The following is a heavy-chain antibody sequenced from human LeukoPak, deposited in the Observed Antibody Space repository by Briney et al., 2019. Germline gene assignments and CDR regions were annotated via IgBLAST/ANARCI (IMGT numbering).Heavy chain of an antibody. Sequence: GGSLRLSWAAAGFTFSSYAMSWVRQAPGKGLEWVAAISASGGSTYYANSVKGRFTISRDNSKNTLYLQMNSLRAEDTAVYYCAKGYSNYFDYWGQGTLVIVSS. V-gene: IGHV3-23*01. J-gene: IGHJ4*02. CDR2: ISASGGST. CDR3: AKGYSNYFDY. D-gene: IGHD4-4*01. CDR1: GFTFSSYA.